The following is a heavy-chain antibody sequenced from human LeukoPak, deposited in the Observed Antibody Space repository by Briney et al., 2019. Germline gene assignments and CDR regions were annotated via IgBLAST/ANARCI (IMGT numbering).Heavy chain of an antibody. V-gene: IGHV3-21*01. CDR2: ISSSSSYI. D-gene: IGHD6-6*01. J-gene: IGHJ4*02. CDR3: AREGGGKLIIAARNDY. Sequence: RSGGSLRLSCAASGFTFSSYRMNWVRQAPGKGLEWVSSISSSSSYIYYADSVKGRFTISRDNAKNSLYLQMNSMRAEDTAVYYCAREGGGKLIIAARNDYWGQGTLVTVSS. CDR1: GFTFSSYR.